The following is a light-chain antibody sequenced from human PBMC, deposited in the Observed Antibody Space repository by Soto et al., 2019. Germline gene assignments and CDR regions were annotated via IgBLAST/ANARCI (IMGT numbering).Light chain of an antibody. CDR1: QSVTSN. Sequence: IVLTQSPGTLSLSPGERATLSCRASQSVTSNYLAWYQQKPGQPPRLLIQGASTRATGIPARFSGSGSGTEFTLTISSLQSEDFVVYYCQQYSNWPRTFGQGTKVDIK. J-gene: IGKJ1*01. CDR2: GAS. V-gene: IGKV3-15*01. CDR3: QQYSNWPRT.